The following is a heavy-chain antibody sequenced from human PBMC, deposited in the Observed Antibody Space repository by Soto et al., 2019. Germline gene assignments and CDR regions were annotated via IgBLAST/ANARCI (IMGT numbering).Heavy chain of an antibody. CDR3: AHIVVAGLGYYFDY. CDR2: IYWDDDK. D-gene: IGHD6-19*01. CDR1: GFSLSSTRMA. J-gene: IGHJ4*02. V-gene: IGHV2-5*02. Sequence: QITLKESGPTLVKPTQTLTLTCTFSGFSLSSTRMAVGWIRQPPGKALEWLALIYWDDDKRYSPFLKSRLTITKDTSNIPGVLTMSNMDAVDTARYYCAHIVVAGLGYYFDYWGQGTLVTVSS.